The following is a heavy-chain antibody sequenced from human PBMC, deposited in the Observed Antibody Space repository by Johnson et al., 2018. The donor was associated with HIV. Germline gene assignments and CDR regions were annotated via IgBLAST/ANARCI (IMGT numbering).Heavy chain of an antibody. CDR1: GFSFGSYG. J-gene: IGHJ3*02. Sequence: QMLLVESGGGVVQPGRSLRVSCAASGFSFGSYGMHWVRQAPGKGLEWVAIISYDGSNKYYADSVKGRFTLSRDNSKNTLYLQMNSLRAEDTAVYYCAKGASKWEVRSPAFDIWGQGTMVTVSS. CDR2: ISYDGSNK. V-gene: IGHV3-30*18. CDR3: AKGASKWEVRSPAFDI. D-gene: IGHD1-26*01.